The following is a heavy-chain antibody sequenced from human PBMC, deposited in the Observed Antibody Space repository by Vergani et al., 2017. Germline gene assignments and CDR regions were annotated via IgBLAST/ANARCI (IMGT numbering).Heavy chain of an antibody. D-gene: IGHD6-19*01. J-gene: IGHJ4*02. CDR2: IYYSGST. Sequence: QLQLQESGPGLVKPSETLSLTCTVSGGSISSSSYYWGWIRQPPGKGLEWIGSIYYSGSTYYNPSLKSRVTISVDTSKNQFSLKVSSVTAADTAVYYCARHGLIAVAGTMSGYFDYWGQGTLVTVSS. CDR3: ARHGLIAVAGTMSGYFDY. CDR1: GGSISSSSYY. V-gene: IGHV4-39*01.